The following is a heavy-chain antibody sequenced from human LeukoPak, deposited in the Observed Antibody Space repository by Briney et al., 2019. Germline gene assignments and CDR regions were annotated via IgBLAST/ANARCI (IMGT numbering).Heavy chain of an antibody. CDR2: ISSSGSTI. Sequence: GGSLRLSCAASGFTFNSYEMSWVRQAPGKGLEWVSYISSSGSTIYYADSVKGRFTISRDNAKNSLYLQMNSLRAEDTAVCYCATIDGPSALAFDIWGQGTMVTVSS. D-gene: IGHD2-2*01. CDR3: ATIDGPSALAFDI. CDR1: GFTFNSYE. V-gene: IGHV3-48*03. J-gene: IGHJ3*02.